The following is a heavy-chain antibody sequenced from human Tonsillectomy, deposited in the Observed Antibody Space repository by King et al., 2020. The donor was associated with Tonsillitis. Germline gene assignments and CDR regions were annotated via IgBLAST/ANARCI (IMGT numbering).Heavy chain of an antibody. CDR1: GFTFSSYE. CDR2: ISIGGSSI. CDR3: ARDLRDTNQWAFDM. D-gene: IGHD1-14*01. J-gene: IGHJ3*02. V-gene: IGHV3-48*03. Sequence: VQLVESGGGLVQPGGSLRLSCAASGFTFSSYEMNWFRPAPGKVPEWVSYISIGGSSIYYADSVKGRFTISRDNAKNSLYLQMNSLRAEDTAVYYCARDLRDTNQWAFDMWGQGTMVTVFS.